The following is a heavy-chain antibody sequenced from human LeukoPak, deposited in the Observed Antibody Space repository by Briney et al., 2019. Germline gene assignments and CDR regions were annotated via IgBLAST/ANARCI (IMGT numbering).Heavy chain of an antibody. D-gene: IGHD6-13*01. CDR2: IYHSGST. J-gene: IGHJ5*02. CDR3: ARHAPMYSSSWHAPKGPHNWFDP. Sequence: PSETLSLTCTVSGGSISSGGYYWSWIRQPPGKGLEWIGYIYHSGSTYYNPSLKSRVTISVDRSKNQFSLKLSSVTAADTAVYYCARHAPMYSSSWHAPKGPHNWFDPWGQGTLVTVSS. CDR1: GGSISSGGYY. V-gene: IGHV4-30-2*01.